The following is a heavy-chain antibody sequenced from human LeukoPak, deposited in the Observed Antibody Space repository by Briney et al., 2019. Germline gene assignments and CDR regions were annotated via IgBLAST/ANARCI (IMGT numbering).Heavy chain of an antibody. Sequence: PGGSLRLSCAATGFSFSDSEMNWVRQAPGKGLEWVSSISSSSNYIYYADSMKGRFTISRDNAKNTLYLQMNSLRAEDTAVYYCARDQSSVSGLDYWGQGTLVTVSS. D-gene: IGHD2-2*01. CDR2: ISSSSNYI. V-gene: IGHV3-21*01. CDR3: ARDQSSVSGLDY. CDR1: GFSFSDSE. J-gene: IGHJ4*02.